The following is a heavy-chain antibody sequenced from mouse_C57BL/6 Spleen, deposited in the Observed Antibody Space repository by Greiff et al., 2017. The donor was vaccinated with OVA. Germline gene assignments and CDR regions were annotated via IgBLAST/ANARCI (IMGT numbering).Heavy chain of an antibody. D-gene: IGHD2-4*01. CDR2: ISGGGGNT. J-gene: IGHJ4*01. CDR3: ARQKPYYYDGVLYAMDY. Sequence: EVKLVESGGGLVKPGGSLKLSCAASGFTFSSYTMSWVRQTPEKRLEWVATISGGGGNTYYPDSVKGRFTISRDNAKNTLYLKMSSLRSEDTALYYCARQKPYYYDGVLYAMDYWGQGTSVTVSS. CDR1: GFTFSSYT. V-gene: IGHV5-9*01.